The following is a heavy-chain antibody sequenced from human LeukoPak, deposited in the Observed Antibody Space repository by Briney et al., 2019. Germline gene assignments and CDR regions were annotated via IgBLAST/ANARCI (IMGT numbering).Heavy chain of an antibody. CDR3: ARYCASNNCYLYMDV. CDR1: GGSMTSYY. V-gene: IGHV4-59*13. Sequence: SETLSLTCTVSGGSMTSYYWSWIRQSPEKGLEWIGYIFHSGSTNYNPSLKSRVTISVETSKNQFSLRLSSVTAADTAVYYCARYCASNNCYLYMDVWGKGTTVTVS. D-gene: IGHD1-1*01. J-gene: IGHJ6*03. CDR2: IFHSGST.